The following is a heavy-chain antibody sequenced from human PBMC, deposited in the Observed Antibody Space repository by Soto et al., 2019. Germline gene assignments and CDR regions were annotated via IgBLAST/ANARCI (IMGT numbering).Heavy chain of an antibody. CDR2: FDPEDGET. V-gene: IGHV1-24*01. CDR3: ATIKAARDAFDI. J-gene: IGHJ3*02. D-gene: IGHD6-6*01. CDR1: GYTLTELS. Sequence: ASVKVSCKVSGYTLTELSMHWVRQAPGKGLEWMGGFDPEDGETIYAQKFQGRVTMTEDTSTDTAYMELSSLRSEDTAVYYCATIKAARDAFDIWDQGTMVTVSS.